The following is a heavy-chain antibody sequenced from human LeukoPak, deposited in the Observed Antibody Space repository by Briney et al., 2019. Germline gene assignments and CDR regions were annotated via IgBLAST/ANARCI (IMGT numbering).Heavy chain of an antibody. Sequence: SETLSLTCTVSGVSINTYFWSWIRQPPGKGLEWIGYVYYNGITNYNPSLKSRVSISLDTSKNQFSLRLNSVTAAETAVYYCASQSGGTTFHWGQGTLVTFSS. CDR2: VYYNGIT. V-gene: IGHV4-59*01. J-gene: IGHJ4*02. D-gene: IGHD1/OR15-1a*01. CDR1: GVSINTYF. CDR3: ASQSGGTTFH.